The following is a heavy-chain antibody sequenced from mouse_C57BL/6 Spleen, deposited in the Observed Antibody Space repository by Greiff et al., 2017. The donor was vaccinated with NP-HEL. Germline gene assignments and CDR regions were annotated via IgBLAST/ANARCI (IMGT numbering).Heavy chain of an antibody. V-gene: IGHV3-6*01. Sequence: VQLKESGPGLVKPSQSLSLTCSVTGYSITSGYYWNWIRQFPGNKLEWMGYISYDGSNNYNPSLKNRISITRVTSKNQFFLKLNSVTTEDTATYYCASDYDVLFAYWGQGTLVTVSA. J-gene: IGHJ3*01. CDR1: GYSITSGYY. CDR3: ASDYDVLFAY. CDR2: ISYDGSN. D-gene: IGHD2-12*01.